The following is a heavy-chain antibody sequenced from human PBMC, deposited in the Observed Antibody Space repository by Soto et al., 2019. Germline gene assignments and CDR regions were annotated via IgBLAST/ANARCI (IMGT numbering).Heavy chain of an antibody. CDR1: CGSIISADCY. J-gene: IGHJ6*02. V-gene: IGHV4-30-4*01. D-gene: IGHD5-12*01. Sequence: SETLSLTCTFSCGSIISADCYWSWVRQPPGKGLEWIGYIYYSGSTFFNPSLKSRVTISKDASRNQFSLRLNSVTAADTAVYYCARAIVVTIGGMDVWGQGTTVTVSS. CDR2: IYYSGST. CDR3: ARAIVVTIGGMDV.